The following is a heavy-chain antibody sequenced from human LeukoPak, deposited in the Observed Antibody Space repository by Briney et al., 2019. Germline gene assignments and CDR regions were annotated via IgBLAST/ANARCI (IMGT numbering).Heavy chain of an antibody. V-gene: IGHV4-30-2*01. CDR1: GGSISSGGYS. CDR2: IYHSGST. J-gene: IGHJ4*02. D-gene: IGHD5-24*01. Sequence: SETLSLTCAVSGGSISSGGYSWSWIRQPPGKGLEWIGYIYHSGSTYYNPSLKSRVTIPVDRSKNQFSLKLSSVTAADTAVYYCARGGLWLQLYFDYWGQGTLVTVSS. CDR3: ARGGLWLQLYFDY.